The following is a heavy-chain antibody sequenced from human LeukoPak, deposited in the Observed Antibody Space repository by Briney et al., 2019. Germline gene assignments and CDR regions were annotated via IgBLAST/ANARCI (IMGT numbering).Heavy chain of an antibody. Sequence: SLRPSSTATGIAINTYTTHFTSHTPGQEHQYHDLKSHHGRPKFYSNSVRNQFTISRDHSKNTVSLQMKNLRPEDTAVYYCAREIFGSGSYPDFWGQGTLVTVSS. CDR1: GIAINTYT. J-gene: IGHJ4*02. V-gene: IGHV3-33*01. D-gene: IGHD3-10*01. CDR2: KSHHGRPK. CDR3: AREIFGSGSYPDF.